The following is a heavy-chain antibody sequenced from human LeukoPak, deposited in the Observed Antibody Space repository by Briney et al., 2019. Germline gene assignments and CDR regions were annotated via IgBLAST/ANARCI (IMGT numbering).Heavy chain of an antibody. CDR1: GFTFSSYS. V-gene: IGHV3-21*01. CDR2: ISSSSSYI. Sequence: GGSLRLSCAASGFTFSSYSMNWVRQAPGKGLEWVSSISSSSSYIYYADSVKGRFTISRDNAKNSLYLQMNSLRAEGTAVYYCARHTYYYDSSGYYTDYWGQGTLVTVSS. D-gene: IGHD3-22*01. CDR3: ARHTYYYDSSGYYTDY. J-gene: IGHJ4*02.